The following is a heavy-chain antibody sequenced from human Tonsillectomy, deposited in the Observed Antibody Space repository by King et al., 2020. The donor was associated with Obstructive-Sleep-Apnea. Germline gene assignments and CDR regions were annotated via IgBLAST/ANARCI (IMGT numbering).Heavy chain of an antibody. D-gene: IGHD3-22*01. J-gene: IGHJ4*02. CDR1: CGSISSSSYY. V-gene: IGHV4-39*07. Sequence: QLQESGPGLVKPSETLSLTCTVSCGSISSSSYYWGWIRQPPGKWLEWIGGIYYSGSSYYNPSLTSRVTISVDTSKNQLSLMLSTVTAADTAVYYCARVTDSSGYTLDYWGQGTLVTVSS. CDR3: ARVTDSSGYTLDY. CDR2: IYYSGSS.